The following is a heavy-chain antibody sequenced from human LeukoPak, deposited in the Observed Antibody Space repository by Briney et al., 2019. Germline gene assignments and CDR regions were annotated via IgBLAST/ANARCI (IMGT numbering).Heavy chain of an antibody. CDR1: GYSISSGYY. J-gene: IGHJ4*02. Sequence: SSETLSLTCTVSGYSISSGYYWGWIRQPPGKGLEWIGSIYHSGSTYYNPSLKSRVTISVDTSKNQFSLKLSSVTAADTAVYYCARDRTIYCSGGSCYEGNDYWGQGTLVTVSS. CDR3: ARDRTIYCSGGSCYEGNDY. CDR2: IYHSGST. D-gene: IGHD2-15*01. V-gene: IGHV4-38-2*02.